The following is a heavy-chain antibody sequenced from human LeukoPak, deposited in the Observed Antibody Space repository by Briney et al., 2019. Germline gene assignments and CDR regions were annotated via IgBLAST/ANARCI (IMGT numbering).Heavy chain of an antibody. CDR1: GYTFTSYG. CDR3: ARIATWRYYYYYMDV. D-gene: IGHD3-22*01. J-gene: IGHJ6*03. CDR2: ISAYNGNT. V-gene: IGHV1-18*01. Sequence: ASVKVSCKASGYTFTSYGISWVRQAPGQGLEWMGWISAYNGNTNYAQKLQGRVTMTTDTSTSTAYMELRSLRSDDTAVYYCARIATWRYYYYYMDVWGKGTTVTVSS.